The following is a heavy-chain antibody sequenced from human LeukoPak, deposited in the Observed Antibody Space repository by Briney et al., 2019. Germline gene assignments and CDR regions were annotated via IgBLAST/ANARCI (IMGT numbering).Heavy chain of an antibody. V-gene: IGHV3-30*18. D-gene: IGHD1-26*01. CDR3: AKDREIVGAIGY. CDR2: ISYDGSNK. J-gene: IGHJ4*02. Sequence: PGGSLRLSCAASGFTFSNYAMSWVRQAPGKGLEWVAVISYDGSNKYYADSVKGRFTISRDNSKNTLYLQMNSLRAEDTAVYYCAKDREIVGAIGYWGQGTLVTVSS. CDR1: GFTFSNYA.